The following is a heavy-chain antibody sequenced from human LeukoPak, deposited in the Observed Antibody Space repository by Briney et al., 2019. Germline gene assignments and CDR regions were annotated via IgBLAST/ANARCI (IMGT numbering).Heavy chain of an antibody. V-gene: IGHV3-66*01. CDR2: IYSGGST. D-gene: IGHD5-12*01. CDR3: ASRRGYSGYDTDQPFDY. J-gene: IGHJ4*02. CDR1: GFTFSSYA. Sequence: GGSLRLSCAASGFTFSSYAMSWVRQAPGKGLEWVSVIYSGGSTYYADSVKGRFTISRDNSKNTLYLQMNSLRAEDTAVYYCASRRGYSGYDTDQPFDYWGQGTLVTVSS.